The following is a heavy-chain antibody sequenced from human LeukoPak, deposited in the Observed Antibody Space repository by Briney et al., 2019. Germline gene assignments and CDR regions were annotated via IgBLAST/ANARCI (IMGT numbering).Heavy chain of an antibody. CDR1: GGSLSGYY. Sequence: SETLSLTCAVYGGSLSGYYWSWIRQPPGKGLEWIGEINHSGSTNYNPSLKSRVTISVDTSKNQFSLKLSSVTAADTAVYYCARGSSSGCSFDYWGQGTLVTVSS. J-gene: IGHJ4*02. D-gene: IGHD6-19*01. CDR3: ARGSSSGCSFDY. CDR2: INHSGST. V-gene: IGHV4-34*01.